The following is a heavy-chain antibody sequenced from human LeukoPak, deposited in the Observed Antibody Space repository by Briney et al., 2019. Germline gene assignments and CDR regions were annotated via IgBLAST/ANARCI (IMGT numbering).Heavy chain of an antibody. CDR2: IKSKTDGGTT. CDR1: GFTFSNAW. V-gene: IGHV3-15*01. J-gene: IGHJ4*02. D-gene: IGHD3-3*01. Sequence: GGSLRLSCAASGFTFSNAWMSWVRQAPGKGLEWVGHIKSKTDGGTTDYAAPVKGRFTISRDDAKNTLNLQMNSLKTEDTAVYYCAKVVMDFWSGYYGPLDYWGQGTLVTVSS. CDR3: AKVVMDFWSGYYGPLDY.